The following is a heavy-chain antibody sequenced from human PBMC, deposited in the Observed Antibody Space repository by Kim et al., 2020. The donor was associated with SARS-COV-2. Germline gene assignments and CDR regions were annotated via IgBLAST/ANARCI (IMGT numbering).Heavy chain of an antibody. D-gene: IGHD6-13*01. CDR3: ARWYAAAGKTGVNNWFDP. CDR1: GGSISSYY. Sequence: SETLSLTCTVSGGSISSYYWSWIRQPPGKGLEWIGYIYYSGSTNYNPSLKSRVTISVDTSKNQFSLKLSSVTAADTAVYYCARWYAAAGKTGVNNWFDPWGQGTLVTVSS. CDR2: IYYSGST. J-gene: IGHJ5*02. V-gene: IGHV4-59*01.